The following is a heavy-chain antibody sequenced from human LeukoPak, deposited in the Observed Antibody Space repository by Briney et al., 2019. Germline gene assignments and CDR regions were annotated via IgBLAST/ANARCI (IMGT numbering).Heavy chain of an antibody. Sequence: ASVKVSCKASGYTFTGYYMHWVRQAPGQGLEWMGWINPNSGGTNYAQKFQGRVTMTRDTSISTAYMELSSLRSKDTAVYYCARDYYDLGAFDIWGQGTMVTVSS. CDR3: ARDYYDLGAFDI. CDR2: INPNSGGT. CDR1: GYTFTGYY. J-gene: IGHJ3*02. V-gene: IGHV1-2*02. D-gene: IGHD3-22*01.